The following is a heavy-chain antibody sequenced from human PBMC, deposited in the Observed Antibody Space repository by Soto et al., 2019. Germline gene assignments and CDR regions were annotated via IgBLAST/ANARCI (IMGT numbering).Heavy chain of an antibody. CDR1: GYTFTSYA. V-gene: IGHV1-3*01. J-gene: IGHJ5*02. CDR3: ARFFPRTYYYDTKYNWFDP. CDR2: INAGNGNT. D-gene: IGHD3-22*01. Sequence: ASVKVSCKASGYTFTSYAMHWVRQAPGQRLEWMGWINAGNGNTKYSQKFQGRVTITRDTSASTAYMELSSLRSEDTAVYYCARFFPRTYYYDTKYNWFDPWGQGSVVTVSS.